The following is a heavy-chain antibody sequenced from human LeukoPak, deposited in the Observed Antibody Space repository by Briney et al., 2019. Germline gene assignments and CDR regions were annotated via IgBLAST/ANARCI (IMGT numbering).Heavy chain of an antibody. CDR1: GYTFTSYY. V-gene: IGHV1-46*01. J-gene: IGHJ4*02. CDR3: AIYPSGAGDGYRIPPGDDY. CDR2: INPSGGST. Sequence: ASVKVSCKASGYTFTSYYMHWVRQAPGQGLEWMGIINPSGGSTSYAQKFQGRVTMTRDMSTSTVYMELSSLRSEDTAVYYCAIYPSGAGDGYRIPPGDDYWGQGTLVTVSS. D-gene: IGHD5-24*01.